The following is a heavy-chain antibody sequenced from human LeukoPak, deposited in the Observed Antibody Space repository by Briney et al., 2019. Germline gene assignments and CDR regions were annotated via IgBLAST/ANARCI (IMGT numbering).Heavy chain of an antibody. CDR3: AREEGSGSYLDY. D-gene: IGHD1-26*01. J-gene: IGHJ4*02. Sequence: KFQGRVTITGDTSTSTVYMELSSLRSEDTAVYYCAREEGSGSYLDYWGQGTLVTVSS. V-gene: IGHV1-46*01.